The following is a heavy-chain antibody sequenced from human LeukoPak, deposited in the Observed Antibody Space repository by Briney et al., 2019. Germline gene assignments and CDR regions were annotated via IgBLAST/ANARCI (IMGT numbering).Heavy chain of an antibody. V-gene: IGHV1-69*04. Sequence: PVKLSCKASGGTFTSYAISWLRQAPGQGREWRGRISPILGIANYAQKFQGRVKITAAKSTSTAYMELSSLRSEETAVYYCARDRVLWLGEDTAFDRSGQGTLVTASS. CDR3: ARDRVLWLGEDTAFDR. D-gene: IGHD3-10*01. J-gene: IGHJ5*02. CDR1: GGTFTSYA. CDR2: ISPILGIA.